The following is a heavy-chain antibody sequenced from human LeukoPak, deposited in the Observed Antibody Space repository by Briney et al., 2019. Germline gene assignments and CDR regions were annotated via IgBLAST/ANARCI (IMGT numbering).Heavy chain of an antibody. V-gene: IGHV3-23*01. Sequence: GGSLRLSCAASGFTFSSYAMSWVRQAPGKGLEWVSAISGSGGSTYYADSVKGRFTISRVNSKNTLYLQMNSLRAEDTAAYYCAKDSDFTPPRGFPFFFGYWGQGTLVTVSS. CDR2: ISGSGGST. CDR1: GFTFSSYA. D-gene: IGHD3-22*01. J-gene: IGHJ4*02. CDR3: AKDSDFTPPRGFPFFFGY.